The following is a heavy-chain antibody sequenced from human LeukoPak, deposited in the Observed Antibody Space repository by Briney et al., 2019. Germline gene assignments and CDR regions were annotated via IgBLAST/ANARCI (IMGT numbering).Heavy chain of an antibody. D-gene: IGHD3-10*01. V-gene: IGHV1-69*04. CDR2: IIPILGIA. CDR1: GGTFSSYA. J-gene: IGHJ5*02. Sequence: ASVKVSCKASGGTFSSYAISWVRQAPEQGLEWMGRIIPILGIANYAQKFQGRVTITADKSTSTAYMELSSLRSEDTAVYYCARGSGSYIFDPWGQGTLVTVSS. CDR3: ARGSGSYIFDP.